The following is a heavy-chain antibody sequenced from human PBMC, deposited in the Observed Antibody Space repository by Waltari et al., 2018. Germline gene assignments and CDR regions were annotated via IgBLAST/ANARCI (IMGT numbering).Heavy chain of an antibody. V-gene: IGHV4-59*01. CDR3: ARTHYDTSGFWVDYFDF. J-gene: IGHJ4*02. D-gene: IGHD3-22*01. CDR2: IYYTGST. CDR1: GGSLSNYY. Sequence: QVQLQETGPGLVTPSETLSLTCPVSGGSLSNYYWSWIRQPPGKGLAWIGYIYYTGSTNYNPSLKSRVTISVDTSKNQFSLNLNSVTAADTAMYYCARTHYDTSGFWVDYFDFWGQGTLVTVSS.